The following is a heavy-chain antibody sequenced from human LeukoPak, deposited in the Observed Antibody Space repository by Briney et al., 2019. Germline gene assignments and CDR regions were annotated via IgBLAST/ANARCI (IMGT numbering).Heavy chain of an antibody. V-gene: IGHV1-69*04. J-gene: IGHJ4*02. CDR1: GGTFSSYA. CDR2: IIPILGIA. CDR3: AREVGVIVPAASRYYFDY. Sequence: SVKVSCKASGGTFSSYAISWVRQAPGQGLEWMGRIIPILGIANYAQKFHGRVTITADKSTSTAYMELSSLRSEDTAVYYCAREVGVIVPAASRYYFDYWGQGTLVTVSS. D-gene: IGHD2-2*01.